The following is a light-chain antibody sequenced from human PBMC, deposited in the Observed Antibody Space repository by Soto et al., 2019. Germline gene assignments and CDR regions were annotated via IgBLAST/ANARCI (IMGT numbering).Light chain of an antibody. V-gene: IGLV2-23*03. CDR1: SSDVGNYNL. Sequence: QSVLTQPASVSGSPGQSITISCTGTSSDVGNYNLVSWYQQHPGKAPKLMIYEGSKRPSGVSNRVSGSKSGNTASLTISGLQAEDEADYFCCSYAGGSTFVVFGGGTKLTVL. J-gene: IGLJ2*01. CDR3: CSYAGGSTFVV. CDR2: EGS.